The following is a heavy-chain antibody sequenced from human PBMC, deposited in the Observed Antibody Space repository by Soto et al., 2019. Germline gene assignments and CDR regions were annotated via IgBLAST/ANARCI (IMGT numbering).Heavy chain of an antibody. V-gene: IGHV5-51*01. D-gene: IGHD6-13*01. CDR3: ARHRPSSWYVPRRFVHTCWFDP. J-gene: IGHJ5*02. CDR1: GYSFTSYW. CDR2: IYPGDSDT. Sequence: PGESLKISCKGSGYSFTSYWIGWVRQMPGKSLEWMGIIYPGDSDTRYSPSFQGQVTISADKSISTAYLQWSSLKASDTAMYYCARHRPSSWYVPRRFVHTCWFDPWGQGTLVTVSS.